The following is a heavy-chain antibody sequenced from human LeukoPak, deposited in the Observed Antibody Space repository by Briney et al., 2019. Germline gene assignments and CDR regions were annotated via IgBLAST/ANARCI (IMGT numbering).Heavy chain of an antibody. D-gene: IGHD6-13*01. Sequence: GGSLRLSCAASGFTFSSYAMHWVRQAPGKGLEWVAVISYDGSNKYYADSVKGRFTISRDNSKNTLYLQMNSLRAEDTAVYYCARRSTIAADGYYYYMDVWGKGTTVTVSS. V-gene: IGHV3-30*04. CDR1: GFTFSSYA. CDR2: ISYDGSNK. J-gene: IGHJ6*03. CDR3: ARRSTIAADGYYYYMDV.